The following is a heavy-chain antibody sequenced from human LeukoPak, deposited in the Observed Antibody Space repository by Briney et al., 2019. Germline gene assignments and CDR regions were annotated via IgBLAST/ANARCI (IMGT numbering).Heavy chain of an antibody. V-gene: IGHV4-34*01. CDR1: GGSFSGYY. CDR2: INHSGST. CDR3: ARGPVVVVSTYTYYYGMDV. J-gene: IGHJ6*02. Sequence: PSETLSLTCAVYGGSFSGYYWSWIRQPPGKGLEWIGEINHSGSTNYNPSLKSRVTISVGTSKNQFSLKLSSVTAADTAVYYCARGPVVVVSTYTYYYGMDVWGQGTTVTVSS. D-gene: IGHD2-15*01.